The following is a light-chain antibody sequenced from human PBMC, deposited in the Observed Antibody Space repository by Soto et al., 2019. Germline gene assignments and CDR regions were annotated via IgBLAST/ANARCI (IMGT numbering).Light chain of an antibody. J-gene: IGLJ3*02. CDR3: SSYTSSSTWV. V-gene: IGLV2-14*01. Sequence: QSVLTQSASVSGSPGQSITISCTGTSSDVGGYNYVSWYQQHPGKAPKLMIYEVSNRPSGVSNRFSASKSGNTASLTISGLQAEDEADYYCSSYTSSSTWVFGGGNKLTVL. CDR1: SSDVGGYNY. CDR2: EVS.